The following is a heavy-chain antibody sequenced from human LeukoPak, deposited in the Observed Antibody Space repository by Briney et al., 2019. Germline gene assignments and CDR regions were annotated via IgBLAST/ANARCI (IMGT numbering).Heavy chain of an antibody. D-gene: IGHD3-3*01. CDR1: GFTFSNYA. V-gene: IGHV3-23*01. J-gene: IGHJ4*02. CDR2: ISGSGTST. CDR3: AKGLVGYDFWSGFGSYFDY. Sequence: GGSLRLSCAASGFTFSNYAMSWVRQAPGKGLEWASAISGSGTSTYYADSVKGRFTISRDNSKNTLYLQMNSLRAEDTAVYYCAKGLVGYDFWSGFGSYFDYWGQGTLVTVSS.